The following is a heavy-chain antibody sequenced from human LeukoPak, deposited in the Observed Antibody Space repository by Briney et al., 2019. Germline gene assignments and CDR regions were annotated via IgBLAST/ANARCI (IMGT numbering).Heavy chain of an antibody. CDR2: MNPNSGNT. CDR1: GYTFTSYY. Sequence: GASVKVSCKASGYTFTSYYIHWVRQAPGQGLEWMGWMNPNSGNTGYAQKFQGRVTMTRSTSISTAYMELSSLRFEDTAVYFCTRSVRNGHFDYWGQGTLVTVSS. V-gene: IGHV1-8*01. J-gene: IGHJ4*02. CDR3: TRSVRNGHFDY. D-gene: IGHD2-8*01.